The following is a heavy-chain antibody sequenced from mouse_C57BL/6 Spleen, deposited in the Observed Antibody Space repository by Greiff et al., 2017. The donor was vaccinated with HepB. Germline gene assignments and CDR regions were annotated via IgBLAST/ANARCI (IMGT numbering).Heavy chain of an antibody. CDR2: INPGSGGT. V-gene: IGHV1-54*01. Sequence: QVQLKQSGAELVRPGTSVKVSCKASGYAFTNYLIEWVKQRPGQGLEWIGVINPGSGGTNYNEKFKGKATLTADKSSSTAYMQLSSLTSEDSAVYFCARRGLYDYNFAYWGQGTLVTVSA. J-gene: IGHJ3*01. CDR3: ARRGLYDYNFAY. D-gene: IGHD2-4*01. CDR1: GYAFTNYL.